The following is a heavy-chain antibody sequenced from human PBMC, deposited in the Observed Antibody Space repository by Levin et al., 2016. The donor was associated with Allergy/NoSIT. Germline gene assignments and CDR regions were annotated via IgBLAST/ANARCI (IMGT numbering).Heavy chain of an antibody. V-gene: IGHV3-53*01. Sequence: GGSLRLSCAASGFTVSSNYMTWVRQAPGKGLEWVSVIYSGGYTYYADSVKGRFTISRDSSKNTMYLQMDSLRAEDTAVYYCARTKGGYSYGTYFFHMDVWGKGTTVTVSS. J-gene: IGHJ6*03. D-gene: IGHD5-18*01. CDR1: GFTVSSNY. CDR3: ARTKGGYSYGTYFFHMDV. CDR2: IYSGGYT.